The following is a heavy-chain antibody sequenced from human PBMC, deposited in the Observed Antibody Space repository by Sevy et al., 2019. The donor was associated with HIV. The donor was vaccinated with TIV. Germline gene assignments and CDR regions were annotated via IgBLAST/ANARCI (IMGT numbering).Heavy chain of an antibody. V-gene: IGHV4-34*01. CDR1: GASFRNFY. CDR3: ARGRPLSEFDSSAYFVDS. CDR2: IHHTGST. D-gene: IGHD3-22*01. J-gene: IGHJ4*02. Sequence: SETLSLTCAVYGASFRNFYWSWIRQSPGKGLEWIGEIHHTGSTNYNPSLESRVTMSEDKSKSQFSLNLRSVTAADTAVYYCARGRPLSEFDSSAYFVDSWGPGTLVTVSS.